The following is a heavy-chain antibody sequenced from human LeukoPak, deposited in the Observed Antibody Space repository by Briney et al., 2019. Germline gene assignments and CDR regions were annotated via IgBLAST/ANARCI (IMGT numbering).Heavy chain of an antibody. CDR2: IYYSGGT. D-gene: IGHD5-24*01. Sequence: SETLSLTCTVSGGSISSSSYYWGWIRQPPGKGLEWIGSIYYSGGTYYNPSLKSRVTISVDTSKNQFSLKLSSVTAADTAVYYCARHGRWLQDFDYWGQGTLVTVSS. CDR1: GGSISSSSYY. J-gene: IGHJ4*02. CDR3: ARHGRWLQDFDY. V-gene: IGHV4-39*01.